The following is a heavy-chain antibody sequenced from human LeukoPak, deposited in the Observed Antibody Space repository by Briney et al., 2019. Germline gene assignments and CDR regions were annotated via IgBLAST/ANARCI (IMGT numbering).Heavy chain of an antibody. D-gene: IGHD3-10*01. CDR2: IYYSGST. V-gene: IGHV4-30-4*01. Sequence: PSGTLSLTCTVSGGSISSGDYYWSWIRQPPGKGLEWIGYIYYSGSTYYNPSLKSRVTISVDTSKNQFSLKLSSVTAADTAVYYCARERESYYYGSGSYGPGPFDPWGQGTLVTVSS. CDR3: ARERESYYYGSGSYGPGPFDP. J-gene: IGHJ5*02. CDR1: GGSISSGDYY.